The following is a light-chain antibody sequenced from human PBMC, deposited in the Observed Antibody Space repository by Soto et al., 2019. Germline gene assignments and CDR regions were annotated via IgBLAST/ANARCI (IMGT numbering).Light chain of an antibody. CDR3: QQYGGAPLT. CDR2: GAS. J-gene: IGKJ5*01. CDR1: QRVSSSQ. V-gene: IGKV3-20*01. Sequence: EIVLTQSPGTLSVSPGEGATLSCRAGQRVSSSQLAWFQQKPGQAPRLLVYGASSRATGIPDRFSGSVSGTDFTLAISSLQPEDFAVYYCQQYGGAPLTFGQGTRLEIK.